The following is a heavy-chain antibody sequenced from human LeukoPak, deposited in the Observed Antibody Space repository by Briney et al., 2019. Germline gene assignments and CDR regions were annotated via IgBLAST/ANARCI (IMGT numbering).Heavy chain of an antibody. D-gene: IGHD3-3*01. Sequence: GSLRLSCAASGFTFDDYGMSWVRQAPGKGLEWVSGINWDGGSTGYADSVKGRFTISRDNAKNSLYLQMNSVRAEDTAVYYCARLREIPVFGVVTKSTSYFDYWGQGTLVTVSS. J-gene: IGHJ4*02. CDR1: GFTFDDYG. CDR2: INWDGGST. CDR3: ARLREIPVFGVVTKSTSYFDY. V-gene: IGHV3-20*04.